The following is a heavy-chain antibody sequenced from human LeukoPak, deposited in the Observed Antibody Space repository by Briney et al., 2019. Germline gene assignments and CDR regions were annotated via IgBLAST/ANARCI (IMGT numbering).Heavy chain of an antibody. Sequence: SETLSLTCTVSGGSISSHYWSWIRQPPGKGLEWIGYIYYSGSTNYNPSLKSRVTISVDTSKNQFSLKLSSVTAADTAVYYCARENIQLWYGVLYYYYMDVWGKGTTVTVSS. D-gene: IGHD5-18*01. CDR1: GGSISSHY. J-gene: IGHJ6*03. V-gene: IGHV4-59*11. CDR2: IYYSGST. CDR3: ARENIQLWYGVLYYYYMDV.